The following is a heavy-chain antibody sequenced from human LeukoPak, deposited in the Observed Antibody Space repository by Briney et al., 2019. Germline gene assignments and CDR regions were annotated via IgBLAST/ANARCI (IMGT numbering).Heavy chain of an antibody. CDR3: AINGGGDSGYGNFDY. CDR1: GFTFDDYA. V-gene: IGHV3-9*01. CDR2: INWNSDSI. J-gene: IGHJ4*02. Sequence: GRSLRLSCAVSGFTFDDYAMHWVRHVPGKGLGWVSCINWNSDSIGYADSVKGRFTTSRDNAKNSLYLQMNSLRAEDTAFYYCAINGGGDSGYGNFDYWGQGTLVTVSS. D-gene: IGHD5-12*01.